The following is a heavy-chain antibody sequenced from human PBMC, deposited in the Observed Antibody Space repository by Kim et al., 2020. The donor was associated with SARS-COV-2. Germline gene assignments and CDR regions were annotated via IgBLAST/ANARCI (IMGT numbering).Heavy chain of an antibody. J-gene: IGHJ4*02. V-gene: IGHV4-31*03. D-gene: IGHD3-22*01. CDR1: GGSISSGGYY. CDR3: ARGGGYYYDSSGLDY. CDR2: IYYSGST. Sequence: SETLSLTCTVSGGSISSGGYYWSWIRQHPGKGPEWIGYIYYSGSTYYNPSLKSRVTISVDTSKNQFSLKLSSVTAADTAVYYCARGGGYYYDSSGLDYWGQGTLVTVSS.